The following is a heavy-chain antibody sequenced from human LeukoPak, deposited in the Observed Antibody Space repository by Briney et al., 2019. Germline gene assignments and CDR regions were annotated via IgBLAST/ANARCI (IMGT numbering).Heavy chain of an antibody. CDR1: GYSFTSYW. CDR3: ARVVVPAAMGGAVDY. J-gene: IGHJ4*02. V-gene: IGHV5-51*01. D-gene: IGHD2-2*01. Sequence: GESLKISCKGSGYSFTSYWIAWVRQMPGKGLERMGIIYPGDSDTRYSPSFQGQVTISADKSISTAYLQWSSLKASDTAMYYCARVVVPAAMGGAVDYWGQGTLVTVSS. CDR2: IYPGDSDT.